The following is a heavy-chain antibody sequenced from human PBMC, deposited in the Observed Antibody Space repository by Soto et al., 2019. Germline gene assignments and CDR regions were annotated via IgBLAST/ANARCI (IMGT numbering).Heavy chain of an antibody. CDR1: GGSISSSNW. V-gene: IGHV4-4*02. Sequence: SETLSLTCAVSGGSISSSNWWRWGRQPPGKGLEWIGEISPSGSTKYNPSLKIRVTISVEKSKNQYSLQLSSVTAEETAVYYCARAETAMVKEKDYYYGMDVWGQGTTVT. CDR2: ISPSGST. CDR3: ARAETAMVKEKDYYYGMDV. D-gene: IGHD5-18*01. J-gene: IGHJ6*02.